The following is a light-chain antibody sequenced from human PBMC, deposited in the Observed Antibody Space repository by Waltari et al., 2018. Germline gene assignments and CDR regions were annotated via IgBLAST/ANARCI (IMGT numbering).Light chain of an antibody. V-gene: IGKV3-15*01. J-gene: IGKJ4*01. Sequence: EMVMTQSPATLSVSPGDTATLSCRASQSVTSSLAGYQHKYGQPPRLLIYGASTRAAGVPDRFSGGGFGTEFTLTINSLQSEDFAVYYCHQYSAWPLSFGGGTKVEIK. CDR1: QSVTSS. CDR2: GAS. CDR3: HQYSAWPLS.